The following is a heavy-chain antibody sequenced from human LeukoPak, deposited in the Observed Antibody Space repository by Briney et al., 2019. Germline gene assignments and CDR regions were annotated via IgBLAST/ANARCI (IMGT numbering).Heavy chain of an antibody. D-gene: IGHD6-19*01. V-gene: IGHV3-13*01. CDR1: GFTFSSYD. J-gene: IGHJ5*02. CDR2: IGTAGDT. Sequence: GGSLRLSCAASGFTFSSYDMHWVRQATGKGLEWVSAIGTAGDTYYPGSVKGRFTISRENAKNSMYLQMNSLRAGDTAVYYCARDVDSSGWYGGNYWFDPWGQGTLVTVSS. CDR3: ARDVDSSGWYGGNYWFDP.